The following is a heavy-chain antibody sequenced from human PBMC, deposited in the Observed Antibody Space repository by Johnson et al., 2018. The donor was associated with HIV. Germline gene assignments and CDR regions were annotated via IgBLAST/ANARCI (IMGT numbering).Heavy chain of an antibody. Sequence: VQLVESGGGVVRPGGSLRLSCAASGFTFNIFAMRWVRQAPGKGLEWVSGISGGGGSTYYADSVKGRFTISRDNTKNTLYLQMKSLRAEDTAVYYCAKPVVRSWDFDAFDIWGQGTMVTVSS. CDR1: GFTFNIFA. CDR3: AKPVVRSWDFDAFDI. J-gene: IGHJ3*02. V-gene: IGHV3-23*04. CDR2: ISGGGGST. D-gene: IGHD6-13*01.